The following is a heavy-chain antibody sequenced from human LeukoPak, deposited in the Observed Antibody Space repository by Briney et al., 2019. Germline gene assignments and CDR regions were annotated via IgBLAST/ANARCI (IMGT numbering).Heavy chain of an antibody. V-gene: IGHV1-2*02. Sequence: ASVKVSCKAPGYTFTSYGISWVRQAPGQGLEWMGWINPNSGDTNYAQKSQGRVTMTRDTSISTAYMELSRLRSDDTAVYYCARDSDPTYYFDSGPYHAYWGQGTLVTVSS. CDR3: ARDSDPTYYFDSGPYHAY. CDR1: GYTFTSYG. D-gene: IGHD3-10*01. J-gene: IGHJ4*02. CDR2: INPNSGDT.